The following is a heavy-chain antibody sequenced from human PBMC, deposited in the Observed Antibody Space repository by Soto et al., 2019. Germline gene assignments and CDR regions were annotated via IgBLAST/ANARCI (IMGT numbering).Heavy chain of an antibody. Sequence: QVQLVESGGGVVQPGRSLRLSCAASGFSFSDYGMHWVRQAPGKGLEWVAIISYDASNEYYADSVKGRFTISRDNSKSTLYLQMNSLRSEETAVYHCAKLPVRKLSGGSYGFDSWGQGTLVTVSS. CDR1: GFSFSDYG. V-gene: IGHV3-30*18. J-gene: IGHJ4*02. CDR2: ISYDASNE. D-gene: IGHD3-16*01. CDR3: AKLPVRKLSGGSYGFDS.